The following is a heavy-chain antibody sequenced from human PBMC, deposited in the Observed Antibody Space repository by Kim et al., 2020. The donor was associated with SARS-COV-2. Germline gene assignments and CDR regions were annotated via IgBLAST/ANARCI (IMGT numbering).Heavy chain of an antibody. D-gene: IGHD3-10*01. V-gene: IGHV4-34*01. CDR3: ARGGSPRYYYYGMDV. Sequence: SLKSRVTISVDTSKNQFSLKLSSVTAADTAVYYCARGGSPRYYYYGMDVWGQGTTVTVSS. J-gene: IGHJ6*02.